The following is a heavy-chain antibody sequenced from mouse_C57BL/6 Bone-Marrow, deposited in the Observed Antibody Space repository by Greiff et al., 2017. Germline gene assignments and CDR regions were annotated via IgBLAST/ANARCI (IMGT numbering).Heavy chain of an antibody. Sequence: QVQLQQSGAELVRPGASVTLSCKASGYTFTDYEMHWVKQTPVHGLEWIGAIDPETGGTAYNQKFKGKAILTADKSSSPAYMELRSLTSEDSAVYYCTRSGGTQLPDYWGQGTTLTVSS. D-gene: IGHD3-1*01. CDR3: TRSGGTQLPDY. V-gene: IGHV1-15*01. CDR1: GYTFTDYE. CDR2: IDPETGGT. J-gene: IGHJ2*01.